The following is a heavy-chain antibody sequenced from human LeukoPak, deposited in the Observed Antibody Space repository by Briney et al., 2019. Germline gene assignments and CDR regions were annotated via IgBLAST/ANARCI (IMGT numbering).Heavy chain of an antibody. V-gene: IGHV1-46*01. CDR2: IDPSGGST. CDR1: GYTFTSYY. D-gene: IGHD6-19*01. J-gene: IGHJ4*02. Sequence: ASVKVSCKAFGYTFTSYYIHWARQAPGQGLEWMGIIDPSGGSTTYAQKFQGRVTMTRDTSTSTVHMELSSLRSEDTAVYYCARDGAGPPRFDYWGQGTLVTVSS. CDR3: ARDGAGPPRFDY.